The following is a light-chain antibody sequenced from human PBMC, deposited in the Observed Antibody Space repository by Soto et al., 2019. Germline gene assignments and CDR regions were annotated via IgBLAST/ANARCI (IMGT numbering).Light chain of an antibody. CDR3: QQCSNWI. CDR1: QSVSSY. CDR2: DAS. Sequence: EIVLTQSPATLSLSPGERATLSCRASQSVSSYLAWYQQKPGQAPRLLIYDASNRATGIPARFSGSGSGTDFTLTIRSLEPEDFAVYSCQQCSNWIFGGGTNVEIK. V-gene: IGKV3-11*01. J-gene: IGKJ4*01.